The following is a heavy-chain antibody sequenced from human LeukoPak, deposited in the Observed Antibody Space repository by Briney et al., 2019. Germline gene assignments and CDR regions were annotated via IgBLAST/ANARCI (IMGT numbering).Heavy chain of an antibody. V-gene: IGHV3-30*02. Sequence: PGGSLRLSCAASGFTFSSYGMHWVRQAPGKGLEWVAFIRYDGSNKYYADSVKGRFTISRDNSKNTLYLQMNSLRAEDTAVYYCAKPPARPIDGLFDYWGQGTLVTVSS. J-gene: IGHJ4*02. CDR1: GFTFSSYG. CDR2: IRYDGSNK. CDR3: AKPPARPIDGLFDY.